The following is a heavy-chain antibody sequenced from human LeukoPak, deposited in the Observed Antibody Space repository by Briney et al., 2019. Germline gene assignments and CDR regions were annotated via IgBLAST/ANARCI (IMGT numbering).Heavy chain of an antibody. V-gene: IGHV3-21*01. CDR1: GFTFSSYS. Sequence: GGSLRLSCAASGFTFSSYSMNWVRQAPGKGLKWVSSISSSSSYIYYADSVKGRFTISRDNAKNSLYLQMNSLRAEDTAVYYCARERGSGSPYYFDYWGQGTLVTVSS. J-gene: IGHJ4*02. CDR3: ARERGSGSPYYFDY. D-gene: IGHD1-26*01. CDR2: ISSSSSYI.